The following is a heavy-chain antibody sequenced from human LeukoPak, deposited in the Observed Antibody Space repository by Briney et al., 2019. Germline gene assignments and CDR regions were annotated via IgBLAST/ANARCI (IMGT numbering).Heavy chain of an antibody. CDR2: SYYSGST. Sequence: SETLSLTCTVSGGSISSYYWNWIRQPPGKGLEWIGYSYYSGSTNYNPSLKSRVTISVDTSKNQFSLKLSSVTAADTAVYYCAREMGSGYYYYMDVWGKGTTVTVSS. CDR1: GGSISSYY. CDR3: AREMGSGYYYYMDV. D-gene: IGHD3-10*01. V-gene: IGHV4-59*01. J-gene: IGHJ6*03.